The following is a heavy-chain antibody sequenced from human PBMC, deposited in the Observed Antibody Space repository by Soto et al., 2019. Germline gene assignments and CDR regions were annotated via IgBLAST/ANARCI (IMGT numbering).Heavy chain of an antibody. D-gene: IGHD3-9*01. CDR2: IWYDGSNK. J-gene: IGHJ4*02. Sequence: GGSLRLSCAASGFTFSSYGMHWVRQAPGKGLEWVAVIWYDGSNKYYADSVKGRFTISRDNSKNTLYLQMNSLRAEDTAVYYCARVTLDLGPYFDYWGQGTLVTVSS. CDR1: GFTFSSYG. CDR3: ARVTLDLGPYFDY. V-gene: IGHV3-33*01.